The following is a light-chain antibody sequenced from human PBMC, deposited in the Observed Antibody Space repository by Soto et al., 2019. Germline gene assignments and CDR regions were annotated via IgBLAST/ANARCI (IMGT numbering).Light chain of an antibody. CDR1: SSDVGSYNL. CDR2: EGS. J-gene: IGLJ1*01. CDR3: CSYAISSTYV. Sequence: QSALTQPASVSGSPGQSITISCTGTSSDVGSYNLVSWYQQHPGKAPKLIIYEGSKRPSGVSNRFSGSKSGNTASLTISGLQAEDKADYYCCSYAISSTYVFGTGTKVTVL. V-gene: IGLV2-23*01.